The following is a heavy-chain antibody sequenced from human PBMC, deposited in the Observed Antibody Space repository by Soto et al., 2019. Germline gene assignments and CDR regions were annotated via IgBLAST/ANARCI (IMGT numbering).Heavy chain of an antibody. CDR2: ISGDAGRT. J-gene: IGHJ4*02. CDR1: GFTYVKYA. CDR3: VKDTVVVINGGDFDY. V-gene: IGHV3-23*01. D-gene: IGHD3-22*01. Sequence: EVQLLESGGALVQPGGSLRLSCEASGFTYVKYAMSWVRQAPGKGLAWVSGISGDAGRTFYADSVKGRFTISRDNSKNTVYLQMNSLRVEDTAVYYCVKDTVVVINGGDFDYWGQGTLVTVSS.